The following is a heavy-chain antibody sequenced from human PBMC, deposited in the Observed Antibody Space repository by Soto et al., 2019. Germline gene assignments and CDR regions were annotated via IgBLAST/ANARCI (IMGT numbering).Heavy chain of an antibody. CDR1: NFSISSGYY. V-gene: IGHV4-38-2*01. CDR2: IYRSGTT. D-gene: IGHD1-26*01. CDR3: ARTHSGSYYSVFNY. J-gene: IGHJ4*02. Sequence: SETLSLTCVVSNFSISSGYYWGWIRQSPGKGLEWIASIYRSGTTSYNPSLKSRVSISVDPSKNQFSLMLTAVTAADTAVYYCARTHSGSYYSVFNYWGRGSLVTVSS.